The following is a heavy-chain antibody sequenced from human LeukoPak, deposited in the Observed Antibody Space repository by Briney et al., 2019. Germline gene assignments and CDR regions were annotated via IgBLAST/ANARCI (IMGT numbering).Heavy chain of an antibody. J-gene: IGHJ6*03. CDR3: ARSPAGANYYLDV. CDR2: ISSSGSTM. V-gene: IGHV3-48*03. CDR1: GFTFSSYE. Sequence: GGSLRLSCVASGFTFSSYEMNWVRQAPGKGLEWVSYISSSGSTMYYADSVKGRFTISRDNAKNSLSLQMNSLRAEDTAVYYCARSPAGANYYLDVWGKGTTVTISS. D-gene: IGHD1-14*01.